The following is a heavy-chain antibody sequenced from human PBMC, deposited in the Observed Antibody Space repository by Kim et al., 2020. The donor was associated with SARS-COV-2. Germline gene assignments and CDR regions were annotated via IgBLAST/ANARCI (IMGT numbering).Heavy chain of an antibody. Sequence: GSTSYNPSLKSRVTISVDTSKNQFSLKLSSVTAADTAVYYCAKDSSGSFDYWGQGTLVTVSS. J-gene: IGHJ4*02. CDR2: GST. D-gene: IGHD3-22*01. V-gene: IGHV4-31*02. CDR3: AKDSSGSFDY.